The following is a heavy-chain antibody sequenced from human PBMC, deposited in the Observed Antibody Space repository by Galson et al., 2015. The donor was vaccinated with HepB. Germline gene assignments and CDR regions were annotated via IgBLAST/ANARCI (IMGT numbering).Heavy chain of an antibody. CDR1: GFDFPTHW. J-gene: IGHJ3*01. Sequence: QSGAEVKKPGDSLKISCKTSGFDFPTHWIAWVRQRPGKGLEWMGIIFPGDSDSIYSPSFEGQVTMSVDKSISTAYLHWGSLKASDTAVYYCARPQPTVVSPADTLDVWGQGTLVTVS. CDR2: IFPGDSDS. V-gene: IGHV5-51*03. CDR3: ARPQPTVVSPADTLDV. D-gene: IGHD3-22*01.